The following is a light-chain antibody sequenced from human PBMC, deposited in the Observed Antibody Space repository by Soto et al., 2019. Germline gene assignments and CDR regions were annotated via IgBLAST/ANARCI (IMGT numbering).Light chain of an antibody. CDR3: QKYGSFWT. Sequence: EIVMTQSPATLSVSPGERATLSCRASQSVSSNLAWYQQKPGQAPRLLIYAASSRATGIPDRFSGSGSGTDFTLTIRGLEPDDFAVYYCQKYGSFWTFGQGTKVDI. V-gene: IGKV3-20*01. CDR2: AAS. J-gene: IGKJ1*01. CDR1: QSVSSN.